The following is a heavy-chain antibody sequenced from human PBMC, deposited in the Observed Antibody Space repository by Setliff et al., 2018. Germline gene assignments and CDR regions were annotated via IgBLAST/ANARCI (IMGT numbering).Heavy chain of an antibody. CDR3: ARANYYDSSGHSVYGMDV. CDR1: GYTFTSHY. J-gene: IGHJ6*02. CDR2: INPSGGST. V-gene: IGHV1-46*01. Sequence: ASVKVSCKASGYTFTSHYMHWVRQAPGLGLEWMGIINPSGGSTSYAQKFQGRVTMTRDTSTSTVYMELSSLRSEDTAVYYCARANYYDSSGHSVYGMDVWGQGTTVTVSS. D-gene: IGHD3-22*01.